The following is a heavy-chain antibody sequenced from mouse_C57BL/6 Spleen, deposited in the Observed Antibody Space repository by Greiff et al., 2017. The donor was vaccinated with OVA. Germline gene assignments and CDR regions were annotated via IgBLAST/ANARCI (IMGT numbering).Heavy chain of an antibody. D-gene: IGHD1-1*01. Sequence: VQLQQSGPELVKPGASVKIPCKASGYTFTDYNMDWVKQSHGKSLEWIGDINPNNGGTIYNQKFKGKATLTVDKSSSTAYMELRSLTSEDTAVYYCARSITTVVPFDYWGQGTTLTVSS. CDR3: ARSITTVVPFDY. V-gene: IGHV1-18*01. J-gene: IGHJ2*01. CDR2: INPNNGGT. CDR1: GYTFTDYN.